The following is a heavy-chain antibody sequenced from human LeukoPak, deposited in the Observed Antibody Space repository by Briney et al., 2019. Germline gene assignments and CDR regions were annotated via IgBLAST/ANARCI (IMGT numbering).Heavy chain of an antibody. V-gene: IGHV4-38-2*02. CDR1: NYSISSGYY. D-gene: IGHD3-16*02. Sequence: SETLSLTCSVSNYSISSGYYWGWIRQPPGKGLEWIGSVHHGGNIYYDPSLKSRVTISVDTSKNQFSLKLSSVTAADTAVYYCARRTFGGVIAYWGQGTLVTVSS. CDR2: VHHGGNI. J-gene: IGHJ4*02. CDR3: ARRTFGGVIAY.